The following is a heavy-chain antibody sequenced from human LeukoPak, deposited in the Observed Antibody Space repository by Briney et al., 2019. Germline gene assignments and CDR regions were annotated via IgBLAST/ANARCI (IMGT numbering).Heavy chain of an antibody. J-gene: IGHJ4*02. CDR3: ASQSFGELAY. Sequence: GGSLRLSCAASGFTFSSYGMHWVRQAPGKGLEWVAVISYDGSNKYYADSVKGRFTISRDNSKNTLYLQMNSLRAEDTAVYYCASQSFGELAYWGQGTLVTVSS. CDR1: GFTFSSYG. V-gene: IGHV3-30*03. D-gene: IGHD3-10*01. CDR2: ISYDGSNK.